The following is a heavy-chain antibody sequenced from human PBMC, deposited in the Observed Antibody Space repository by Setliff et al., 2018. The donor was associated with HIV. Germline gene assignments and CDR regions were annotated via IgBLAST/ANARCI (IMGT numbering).Heavy chain of an antibody. J-gene: IGHJ4*01. D-gene: IGHD5-12*01. Sequence: PSETLSLTCAVYGGSFSDYYWSWIRQPPGKGLEWIGEINHSGSTSYSPSLMSRVTISVDTSKKQFSLKLSSVTAADTAVYYCARSRGAQQEEYYFDYWGPGTLVTVSS. V-gene: IGHV4-34*01. CDR1: GGSFSDYY. CDR3: ARSRGAQQEEYYFDY. CDR2: INHSGST.